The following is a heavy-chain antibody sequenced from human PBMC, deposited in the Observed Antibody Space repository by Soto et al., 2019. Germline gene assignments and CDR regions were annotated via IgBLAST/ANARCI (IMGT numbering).Heavy chain of an antibody. CDR3: ARGGAWTPEGLGS. Sequence: QVQLVESGGGVVQPGRSLRLSCAASGFTFSSFAMHWVRQAPGKGLEWLAVISSDVVNYYYAESVKGRFTISRDNSKNTLYLHMNSLRNEDTAVYYGARGGAWTPEGLGSWGQGTLVTVSS. J-gene: IGHJ4*02. D-gene: IGHD2-15*01. CDR2: ISSDVVNY. V-gene: IGHV3-30-3*01. CDR1: GFTFSSFA.